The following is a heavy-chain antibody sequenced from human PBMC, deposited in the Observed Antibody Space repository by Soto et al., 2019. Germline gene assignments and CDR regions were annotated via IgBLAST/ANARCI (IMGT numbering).Heavy chain of an antibody. CDR2: IYYSGST. V-gene: IGHV4-30-4*01. CDR1: GGSISSGDYY. J-gene: IGHJ4*02. D-gene: IGHD3-9*01. Sequence: PSETLSLTCTVSGGSISSGDYYWSWIRQPPGKGLEWIGYIYYSGSTYYNPSLKSRVTISVDTSKNQFSLKLSSVTAADTAVYYCALQKYYDILTGYFDYWGQGTLVTVS. CDR3: ALQKYYDILTGYFDY.